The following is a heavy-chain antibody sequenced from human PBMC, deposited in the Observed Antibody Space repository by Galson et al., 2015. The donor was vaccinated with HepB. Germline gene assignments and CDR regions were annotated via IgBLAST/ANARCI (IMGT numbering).Heavy chain of an antibody. J-gene: IGHJ3*02. CDR3: AGLLRYCSSTSCLDAFDI. CDR1: GFTFSSYS. Sequence: SLRLSCAASGFTFSSYSMNWVRQAPGKGLEWVSSISSSSSYIYYADSVKGRFTISRDNAKNSLCLQMNSLRAEDTAVYYCAGLLRYCSSTSCLDAFDIWGQGTMVTVSS. D-gene: IGHD2-2*01. V-gene: IGHV3-21*01. CDR2: ISSSSSYI.